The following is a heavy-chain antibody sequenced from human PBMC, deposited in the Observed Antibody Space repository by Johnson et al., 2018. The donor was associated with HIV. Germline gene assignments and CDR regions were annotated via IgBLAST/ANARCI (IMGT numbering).Heavy chain of an antibody. CDR2: ISYDGNNR. CDR3: ARGLKGAFDI. CDR1: GFTFSSYA. J-gene: IGHJ3*02. Sequence: QVLLVESGGGVVQPGRSLRLSCAASGFTFSSYALHWVRQAPAMGLEWVAVISYDGNNRYYVDSVKGRFTISRDNAKNSLYLQMNSLRAEDTAVYYCARGLKGAFDIWGQGTRVTVSA. V-gene: IGHV3-30*03.